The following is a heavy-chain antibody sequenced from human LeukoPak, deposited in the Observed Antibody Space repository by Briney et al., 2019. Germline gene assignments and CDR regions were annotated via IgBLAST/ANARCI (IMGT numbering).Heavy chain of an antibody. Sequence: SETLSLTCTVSGGSISSYYWSWIRQPPGKGLEWIGYIYYSGSTSYNPSLQSRVTISVDTSKNQFSLKLSSVTAADTALYYCARAKYYDFSSGYMTYYFDSWGQGALVTVSS. J-gene: IGHJ4*02. CDR1: GGSISSYY. CDR3: ARAKYYDFSSGYMTYYFDS. CDR2: IYYSGST. V-gene: IGHV4-59*12. D-gene: IGHD3-3*01.